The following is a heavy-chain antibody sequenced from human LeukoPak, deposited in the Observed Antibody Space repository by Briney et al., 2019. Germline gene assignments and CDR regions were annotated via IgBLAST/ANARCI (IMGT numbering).Heavy chain of an antibody. CDR3: ARQGNGIGELLGVPKEIDY. Sequence: PSETLSLTCTVSGGSISSSSYYWGWIRQPPGKGLEWIGSIYYSGSTYYNPSLKSRVTISVDTSKNQSSLKLSSVTAADTAVYYCARQGNGIGELLGVPKEIDYWGQGTLVTVSS. CDR1: GGSISSSSYY. CDR2: IYYSGST. V-gene: IGHV4-39*01. J-gene: IGHJ4*02. D-gene: IGHD3-10*01.